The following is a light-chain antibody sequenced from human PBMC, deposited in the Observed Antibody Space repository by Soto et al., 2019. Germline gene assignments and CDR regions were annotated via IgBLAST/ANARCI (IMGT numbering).Light chain of an antibody. J-gene: IGKJ1*01. CDR3: QQRYSNPQT. Sequence: DIQMTQSPSSLSASVGDRVTITCRASQSISSYLNWYQQKPGKAPKILIYAASSLQSGVPSRFSGNASGTDFTLTIRSLQPEDFATDYCQQRYSNPQTFGQRTKVEI. V-gene: IGKV1-39*01. CDR2: AAS. CDR1: QSISSY.